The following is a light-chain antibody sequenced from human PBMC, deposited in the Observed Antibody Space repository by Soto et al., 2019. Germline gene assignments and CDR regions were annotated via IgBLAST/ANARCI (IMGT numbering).Light chain of an antibody. CDR3: SSYISSSTPYV. CDR2: GVS. J-gene: IGLJ1*01. CDR1: SSDIGGYNF. Sequence: QSVLTQPASVSGSPGQAITFSCTGPSSDIGGYNFVSWYQHHPGKAPRLMIFGVSDRPSGVSDRFSGSKSGNTASLTISGLQAEDEADYYCSSYISSSTPYVFGTGTKVTVL. V-gene: IGLV2-14*03.